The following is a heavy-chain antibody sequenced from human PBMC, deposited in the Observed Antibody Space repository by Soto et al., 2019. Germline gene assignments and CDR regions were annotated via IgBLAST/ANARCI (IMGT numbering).Heavy chain of an antibody. CDR1: GGSFSGYY. Sequence: QVQLQQWGAGLLKPSETLSLTCAVYGGSFSGYYWSWIRQPPGKGLEWIGEINHSGSTNYNPSLKSRVTISVDTSKNQFSLKLSSVTVADTAVYYCARVSRITMIVVVITGAFDIWGQGTMVTVSS. CDR3: ARVSRITMIVVVITGAFDI. CDR2: INHSGST. D-gene: IGHD3-22*01. V-gene: IGHV4-34*01. J-gene: IGHJ3*02.